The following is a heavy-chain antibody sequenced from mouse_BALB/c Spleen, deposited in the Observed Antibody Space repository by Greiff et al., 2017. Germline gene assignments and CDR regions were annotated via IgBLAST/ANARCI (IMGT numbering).Heavy chain of an antibody. CDR3: ARGRDYDYDVFAY. CDR2: ISSGGST. D-gene: IGHD2-4*01. J-gene: IGHJ3*01. CDR1: GFTFSSYA. Sequence: EVKLEESGGGLVKPGGSLKLSCAASGFTFSSYAMSWVRQTPEKRLEWVASISSGGSTYYPDSVKGRFTISRDNARNILYLQMSSLRSEDTAMYYCARGRDYDYDVFAYWGQGTLVTVSA. V-gene: IGHV5-6-5*01.